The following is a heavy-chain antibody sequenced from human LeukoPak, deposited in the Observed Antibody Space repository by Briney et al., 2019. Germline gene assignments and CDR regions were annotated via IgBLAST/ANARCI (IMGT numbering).Heavy chain of an antibody. CDR2: IYYSGST. V-gene: IGHV4-59*08. J-gene: IGHJ4*01. CDR3: ARHRDYYDS. D-gene: IGHD3-22*01. Sequence: SETLSLTCTVSGDSISSYYWSWIRQPPGKGLEWIGYIYYSGSTKYNPSLKSRVTISVDTSKNQFSLNLTSVTAADTALYFCARHRDYYDSWGHGTLVTVSS. CDR1: GDSISSYY.